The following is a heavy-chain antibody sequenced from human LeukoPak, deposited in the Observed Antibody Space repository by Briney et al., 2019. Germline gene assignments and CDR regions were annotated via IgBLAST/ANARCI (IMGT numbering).Heavy chain of an antibody. CDR2: IYSGGST. CDR1: RFTVSSNY. CDR3: ARDFRARRYGSGSYSVY. Sequence: PGGSLRLSCAASRFTVSSNYMSWVRQAPGKGLEWVSVIYSGGSTYYADSVKGRFTISRDNSKNTLYLQMNSLRAEDTAVYYCARDFRARRYGSGSYSVYWGQGTLVTVSS. V-gene: IGHV3-53*01. J-gene: IGHJ4*02. D-gene: IGHD3-10*01.